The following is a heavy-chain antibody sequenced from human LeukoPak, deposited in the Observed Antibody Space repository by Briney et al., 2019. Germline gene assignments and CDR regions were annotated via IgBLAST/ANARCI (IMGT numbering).Heavy chain of an antibody. V-gene: IGHV3-64*01. Sequence: GGSLRLSCAVSGLTFSSFPMHWVHQAPGKGLECVSSISSNGGDTYYANSVKGRFTISRDNSKNTLYLQMGSLRAEDTAVYYCARRRGGWYFDYWGQGTLVTVSS. CDR1: GLTFSSFP. D-gene: IGHD6-19*01. CDR2: ISSNGGDT. J-gene: IGHJ4*02. CDR3: ARRRGGWYFDY.